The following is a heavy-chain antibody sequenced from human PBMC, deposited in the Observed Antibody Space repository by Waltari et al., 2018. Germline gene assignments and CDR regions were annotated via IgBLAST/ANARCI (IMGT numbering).Heavy chain of an antibody. Sequence: QVQLVQSGAEVKKPGASGASVKVSCKASGYTFTSYDINWVRQATGQGFEWMGWMNPNSVNTGYAQKVQGRGTMTRNTSISTVYMELGSLRSEDTAVYYCARDLSGSYRGGYFDYWGQGTLVTVSS. V-gene: IGHV1-8*01. D-gene: IGHD1-26*01. CDR2: MNPNSVNT. J-gene: IGHJ4*02. CDR1: GYTFTSYD. CDR3: ARDLSGSYRGGYFDY.